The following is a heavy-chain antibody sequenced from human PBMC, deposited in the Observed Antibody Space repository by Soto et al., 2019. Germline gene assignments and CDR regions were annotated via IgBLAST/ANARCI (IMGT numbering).Heavy chain of an antibody. D-gene: IGHD6-19*01. CDR1: AGSISSYC. V-gene: IGHV4-59*01. CDR2: IYYMGST. J-gene: IGHJ4*02. CDR3: ARFSGWYSAFDY. Sequence: SQTLSVTCIVSAGSISSYCWSWIRQPPGKGLEWIGYIYYMGSTNYNPSLKSRVTMSVDTSKNEFSLRLTSVTAADTALYYCARFSGWYSAFDYWGQGTTVTVSS.